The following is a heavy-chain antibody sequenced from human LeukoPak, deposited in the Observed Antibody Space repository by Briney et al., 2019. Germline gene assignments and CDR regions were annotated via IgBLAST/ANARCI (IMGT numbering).Heavy chain of an antibody. J-gene: IGHJ5*02. D-gene: IGHD3-3*01. V-gene: IGHV1-69*13. CDR3: ARHSLPRFLEWLYPKNHDNWFDP. CDR1: GGTFSSYA. CDR2: IIPIFGTA. Sequence: SVKVSCKASGGTFSSYAISWLRQAPGQGLEWMGGIIPIFGTANYAQKFQGRVTITADESTSTAYMELSSLRSEDTAVYYCARHSLPRFLEWLYPKNHDNWFDPWGQGTLVTVSS.